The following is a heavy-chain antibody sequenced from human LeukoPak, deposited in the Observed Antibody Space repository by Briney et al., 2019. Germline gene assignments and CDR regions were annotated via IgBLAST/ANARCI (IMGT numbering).Heavy chain of an antibody. CDR2: IYYSGST. J-gene: IGHJ4*02. Sequence: SETLSLTCTVSGGSISSYYWSWIRQPPGKGLEWIGYIYYSGSTNYNPSLKSRVTISVDTSKNQFSLRLNSVTAADTAVYYCAGPGAARLDYWGQGTLVTVSS. CDR1: GGSISSYY. D-gene: IGHD6-6*01. CDR3: AGPGAARLDY. V-gene: IGHV4-59*12.